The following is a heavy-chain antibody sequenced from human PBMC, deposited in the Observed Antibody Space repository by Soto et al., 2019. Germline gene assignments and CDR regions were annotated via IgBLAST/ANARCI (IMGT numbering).Heavy chain of an antibody. CDR2: ISSRSGTI. CDR3: AIEDDRTLFGTARCFDY. CDR1: GFSFSDYY. V-gene: IGHV3-11*01. Sequence: GGSLRLSCAASGFSFSDYYMTWIRQAPGQGLEWVSYISSRSGTIFYADSVKGRFTLSRDNSKNSMYLQMNSLRAEDTAVYYCAIEDDRTLFGTARCFDYWGQGTLVTVSS. J-gene: IGHJ4*02. D-gene: IGHD3-22*01.